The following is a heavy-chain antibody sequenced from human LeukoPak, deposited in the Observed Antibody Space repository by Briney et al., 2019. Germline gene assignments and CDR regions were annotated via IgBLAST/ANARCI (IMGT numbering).Heavy chain of an antibody. J-gene: IGHJ6*03. CDR1: GFSISNYY. CDR3: ARDWGVSARPGYMDV. Sequence: SETLSLTCTVSGFSISNYYWSWIRQPPGKGLEWIGYIYYSGSTKYNPSLKSRVTISVDTSKNQFSLRLSSVTAADTAVYYCARDWGVSARPGYMDVWGKGTIVTVS. CDR2: IYYSGST. V-gene: IGHV4-59*01. D-gene: IGHD6-6*01.